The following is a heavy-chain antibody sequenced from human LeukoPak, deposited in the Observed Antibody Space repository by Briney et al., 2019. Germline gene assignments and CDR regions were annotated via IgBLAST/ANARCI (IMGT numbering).Heavy chain of an antibody. CDR1: GYTFTGYY. CDR3: ASNDILTGYYYYFDY. D-gene: IGHD3-9*01. Sequence: ASVKVSCKASGYTFTGYYMHWVRQAPGQGLEWMGWINPNSGGTNYAQKFQGRVTMTRDTSISTAYMELSRLRSEDTAVYYCASNDILTGYYYYFDYWGQGTLVTVSS. CDR2: INPNSGGT. V-gene: IGHV1-2*02. J-gene: IGHJ4*02.